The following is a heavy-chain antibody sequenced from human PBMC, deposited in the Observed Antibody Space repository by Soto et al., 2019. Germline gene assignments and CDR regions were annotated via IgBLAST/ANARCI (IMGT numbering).Heavy chain of an antibody. V-gene: IGHV5-51*01. J-gene: IGHJ4*02. CDR1: GYTFTSYW. D-gene: IGHD6-25*01. CDR3: ARGGNQLEY. Sequence: PGGSLKISCNGSGYTFTSYWIAWVRQLPGKGLEWLGSVYPGDSDRRDNPTFQGHVTMSVDKSSNTVYLQWSSLNASDTAMYYCARGGNQLEYWGQGVLVTVSS. CDR2: VYPGDSDR.